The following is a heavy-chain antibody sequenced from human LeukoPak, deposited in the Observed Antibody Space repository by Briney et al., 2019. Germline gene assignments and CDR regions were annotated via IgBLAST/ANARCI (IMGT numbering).Heavy chain of an antibody. D-gene: IGHD2-21*02. V-gene: IGHV3-30*04. CDR2: ISYDGSNK. J-gene: IGHJ4*02. Sequence: GGSLRLSCAASGFTFSSYAMHWVRQAPGKGLEWVAVISYDGSNKYYADSVKGRFTISRDNSKNTLYLQMNSLRAEDTAVYYCARARIVVVTAPPDYWGQGTLVTVSS. CDR1: GFTFSSYA. CDR3: ARARIVVVTAPPDY.